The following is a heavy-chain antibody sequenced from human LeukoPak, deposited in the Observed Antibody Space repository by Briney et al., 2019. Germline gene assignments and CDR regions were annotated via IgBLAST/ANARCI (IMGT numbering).Heavy chain of an antibody. CDR1: GFTFDSYG. V-gene: IGHV3-23*01. J-gene: IGHJ3*02. CDR2: ISGSGVYT. D-gene: IGHD5-24*01. CDR3: AKAVDLATISVDI. Sequence: GGTLRLSCAASGFTFDSYGMNWVRQAPGKGLEWVSGISGSGVYTYYADSVKGRFTISRDNSKNTLYLVMNSLRVDDTAVYYCAKAVDLATISVDIWGQGTMVTVSS.